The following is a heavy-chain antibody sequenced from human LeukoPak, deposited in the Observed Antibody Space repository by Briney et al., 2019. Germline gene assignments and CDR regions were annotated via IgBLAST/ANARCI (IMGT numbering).Heavy chain of an antibody. V-gene: IGHV3-74*01. D-gene: IGHD4/OR15-4a*01. J-gene: IGHJ3*01. CDR3: VTLTMAVSEHALDL. CDR2: INPDGTST. Sequence: PGGSLRLSCAASGFTFNTYWVHWVRQAAGKGLLWVSRINPDGTSTSHADFVKGRFSISRDNAESTVSLQMNSLRAEDTAVYYCVTLTMAVSEHALDLWGQGTVVTDSP. CDR1: GFTFNTYW.